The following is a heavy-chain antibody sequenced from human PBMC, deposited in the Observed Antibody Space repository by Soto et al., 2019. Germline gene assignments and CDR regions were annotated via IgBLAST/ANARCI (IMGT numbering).Heavy chain of an antibody. V-gene: IGHV4-31*03. CDR1: GGSISSGGYY. CDR3: ARIYYASSGYYLRYFDY. Sequence: PSETLSLTCTVSGGSISSGGYYWSWIRQHPGKGLEWIGYIYYSGSTYYNPSLKSRVTISVDTSKNQFSLKLSSVTAASTAVYYCARIYYASSGYYLRYFDYWGQGTLVTVSS. D-gene: IGHD3-22*01. J-gene: IGHJ4*02. CDR2: IYYSGST.